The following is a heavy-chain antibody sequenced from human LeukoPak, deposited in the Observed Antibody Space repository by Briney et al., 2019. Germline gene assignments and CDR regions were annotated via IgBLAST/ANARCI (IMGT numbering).Heavy chain of an antibody. J-gene: IGHJ6*02. CDR3: ARGADSYYYGMDV. V-gene: IGHV4-59*01. CDR2: IYNTGST. Sequence: SETLSLTCIVSGGSISNYYWSWIRQPPGKGLEWIGYIYNTGSTDYNPSLKSRVTISVDTSKNQFSLILSTLTAADTAVYYCARGADSYYYGMDVWGQGTTVTVSS. CDR1: GGSISNYY.